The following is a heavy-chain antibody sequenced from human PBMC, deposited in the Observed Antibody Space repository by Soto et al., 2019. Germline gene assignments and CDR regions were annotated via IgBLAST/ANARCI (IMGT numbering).Heavy chain of an antibody. D-gene: IGHD6-6*01. CDR3: AADAYSSSSGDYYYYMDV. CDR2: IVVGSGNT. Sequence: GASVKVSCKASGFTFTNSAMQWVRQARGQRLEWIGWIVVGSGNTNYAQKFQERVTITRDMSTSTVYMELSSLRSEDTAVYYCAADAYSSSSGDYYYYMDVRGKGTTVTVS. J-gene: IGHJ6*03. V-gene: IGHV1-58*02. CDR1: GFTFTNSA.